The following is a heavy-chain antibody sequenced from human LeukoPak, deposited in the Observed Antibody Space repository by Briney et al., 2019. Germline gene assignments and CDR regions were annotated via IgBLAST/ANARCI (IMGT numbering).Heavy chain of an antibody. CDR3: ARGRSQYYFDY. V-gene: IGHV3-48*02. J-gene: IGHJ4*02. CDR1: GFTFSSYS. CDR2: ISSSSGTI. Sequence: GGSLRLSCAASGFTFSSYSMNWVRQAPGKGLEWVSFISSSSGTIYYADSVRGRFTISRDNAKNSLYLQMNSLRDDDTAVYSCARGRSQYYFDYWGQGTLVTVSS. D-gene: IGHD4-11*01.